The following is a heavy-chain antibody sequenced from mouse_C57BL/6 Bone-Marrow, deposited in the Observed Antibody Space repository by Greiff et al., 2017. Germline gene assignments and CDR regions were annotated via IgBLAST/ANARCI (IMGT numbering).Heavy chain of an antibody. CDR3: ARWGGSYYFDY. CDR1: SYTFTSYG. Sequence: QVQLQQSGAELARPGASVKLSCKASSYTFTSYGISWVKQRTGQGLEWIGEIYPRSGNTYYNEKFKGKATLTADKSSSTAYMELRSLTSEDSAVYFCARWGGSYYFDYWGQGTTLTVSS. J-gene: IGHJ2*01. V-gene: IGHV1-81*01. CDR2: IYPRSGNT. D-gene: IGHD1-1*01.